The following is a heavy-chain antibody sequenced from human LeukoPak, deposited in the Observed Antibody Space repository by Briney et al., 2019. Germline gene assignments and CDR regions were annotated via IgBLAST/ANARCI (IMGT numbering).Heavy chain of an antibody. CDR1: GGSFSGYY. V-gene: IGHV4-34*01. CDR3: ARAPATYYYDSSGYYWPPKSQSAGYFDY. J-gene: IGHJ4*02. D-gene: IGHD3-22*01. CDR2: INHSGST. Sequence: SETLSLTCAVYGGSFSGYYWSWIRQPPGKGLEWIGEINHSGSTNYNPSLKSRVTISVDTSKNQFSLKLSPVTAADTAVYYCARAPATYYYDSSGYYWPPKSQSAGYFDYWGQGTLVTVSS.